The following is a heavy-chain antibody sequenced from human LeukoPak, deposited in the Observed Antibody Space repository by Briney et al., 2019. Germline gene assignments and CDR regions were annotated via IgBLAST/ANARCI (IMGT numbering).Heavy chain of an antibody. CDR1: GGSVSSSSYY. J-gene: IGHJ4*02. CDR3: AGPRAYSGYDQKMPFVY. Sequence: KPSGTLSLTCTVSGGSVSSSSYYWGWVRQPPGKGLEWIGSIYPSGSTYYNPSLKSRVTISVDMSKNHFSLKLNSVTAADTAVYHCAGPRAYSGYDQKMPFVYWGQGTLVTVSS. CDR2: IYPSGST. V-gene: IGHV4-39*02. D-gene: IGHD5-12*01.